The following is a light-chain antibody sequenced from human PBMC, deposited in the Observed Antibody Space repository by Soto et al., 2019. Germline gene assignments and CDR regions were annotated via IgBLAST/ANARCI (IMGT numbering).Light chain of an antibody. CDR2: EVS. Sequence: QSVLTQPASVSGSPGQSITISCTGTRSDIGVYNYVSWYQQHPGKAPKLMICEVSNRPSGVSIRFSGSKSGNTASLTISGLRAEDEADYYCTSFTTTNIWVFGGGTKLTVL. J-gene: IGLJ3*02. V-gene: IGLV2-14*01. CDR3: TSFTTTNIWV. CDR1: RSDIGVYNY.